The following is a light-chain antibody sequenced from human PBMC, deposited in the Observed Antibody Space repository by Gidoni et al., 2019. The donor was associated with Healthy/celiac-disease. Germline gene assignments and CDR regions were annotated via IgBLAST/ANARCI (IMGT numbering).Light chain of an antibody. CDR1: SGHSSYA. J-gene: IGLJ3*02. V-gene: IGLV4-69*01. Sequence: LHCTLSSGHSSYAIAWHQQQPEKGPRYLMKLNSDGSHSKGDGIPDRFSGSSSGAERYLTISSLQSEDEADYSCQTWGTGIRVFGGGTKLTVL. CDR2: LNSDGSH. CDR3: QTWGTGIRV.